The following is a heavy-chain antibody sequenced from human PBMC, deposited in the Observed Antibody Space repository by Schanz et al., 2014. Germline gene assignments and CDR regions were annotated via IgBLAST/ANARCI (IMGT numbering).Heavy chain of an antibody. CDR3: AKDSTHIDIVRVPTAIDY. CDR1: GFTFSSYA. J-gene: IGHJ4*02. V-gene: IGHV3-64*04. Sequence: VQLVESGGYLVQPGGSLRLSCSASGFTFSSYAMHWVRQASGKGLEYVSAITRSGGGTYYSDSVKGRFTISRDNSKTTLYLHMNTLRSEDTAVYYCAKDSTHIDIVRVPTAIDYWGQGTLVTVSS. D-gene: IGHD2-2*01. CDR2: ITRSGGGT.